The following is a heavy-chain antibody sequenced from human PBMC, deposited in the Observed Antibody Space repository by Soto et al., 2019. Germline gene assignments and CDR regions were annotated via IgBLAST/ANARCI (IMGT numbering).Heavy chain of an antibody. D-gene: IGHD3-16*01. CDR3: ARRWGTTFDY. J-gene: IGHJ4*02. Sequence: QVQLQESGPGLVKPSETLSLTCTVSGGSISCYYWSWIRQPPGKGLEWIGYIYYSGSTNYNPSLKSRVTISVDTSKNPFSLKLSSVTAADTAVYHCARRWGTTFDYWGQGTLVTVSS. V-gene: IGHV4-59*08. CDR2: IYYSGST. CDR1: GGSISCYY.